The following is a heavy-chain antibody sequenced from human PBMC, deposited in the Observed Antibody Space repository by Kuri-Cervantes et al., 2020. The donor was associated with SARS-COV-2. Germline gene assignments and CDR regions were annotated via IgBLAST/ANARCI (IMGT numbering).Heavy chain of an antibody. V-gene: IGHV3-73*01. CDR3: TSQGPGDSSGYSFPGFDY. D-gene: IGHD3-22*01. CDR1: GFTFSGSA. Sequence: GESLKISCAASGFTFSGSAMHWVRQASGKGLEWVGRIRGKANSYATAYAASVKGRFTISRDDSKNTAYLQMNSLKTEDTAVYYCTSQGPGDSSGYSFPGFDYWGQGTLVTVSS. CDR2: IRGKANSYAT. J-gene: IGHJ4*02.